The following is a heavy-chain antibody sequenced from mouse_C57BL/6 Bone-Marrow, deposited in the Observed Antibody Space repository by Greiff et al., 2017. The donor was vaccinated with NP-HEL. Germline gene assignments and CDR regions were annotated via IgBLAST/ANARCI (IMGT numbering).Heavy chain of an antibody. CDR3: ASAYGSSYDAMDY. Sequence: EVKLVESGPGLAKPSQTLSLTCSVTGYSITSDYWNWIRKFPGNKLEYMGYISYSGSTYYNPPPKSRISITRDTSKNQYYLQLNSVTAEDAATDYCASAYGSSYDAMDYWGQGTSVTVSS. D-gene: IGHD1-1*01. J-gene: IGHJ4*01. CDR2: ISYSGST. V-gene: IGHV3-8*01. CDR1: GYSITSDY.